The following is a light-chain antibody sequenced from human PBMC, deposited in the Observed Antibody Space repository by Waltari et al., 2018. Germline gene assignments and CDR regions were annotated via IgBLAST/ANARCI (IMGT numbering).Light chain of an antibody. CDR1: QNINGTF. J-gene: IGKJ4*01. CDR3: QQYGTSPLT. V-gene: IGKV3-20*01. Sequence: EIVLTQSPGTLSLSPGERATLSCRASQNINGTFLGWFQQKPGQAPRILIFCSPSMAPGIPGRFSGSGSGTDFTLTISRLEPEDFAVYYCQQYGTSPLTFGGGTKVEIK. CDR2: CSP.